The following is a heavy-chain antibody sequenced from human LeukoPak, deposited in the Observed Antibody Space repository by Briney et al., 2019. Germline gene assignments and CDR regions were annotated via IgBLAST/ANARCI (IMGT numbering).Heavy chain of an antibody. CDR2: IYYSGIT. Sequence: SETLSLTCTVSGGSISSYYWTWIRQPPGKGLEWIGYIYYSGITGYNPSLMSRVTFSVDTSRNQFSLRLTSVTAADTAVYYCARVSSVSRRDGFNVVDYWGQGTLVTVSS. CDR3: ARVSSVSRRDGFNVVDY. V-gene: IGHV4-59*01. J-gene: IGHJ4*02. D-gene: IGHD5-24*01. CDR1: GGSISSYY.